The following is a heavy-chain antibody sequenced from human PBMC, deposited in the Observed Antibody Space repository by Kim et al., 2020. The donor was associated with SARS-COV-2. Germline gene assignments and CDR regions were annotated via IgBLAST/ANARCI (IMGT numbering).Heavy chain of an antibody. CDR2: ISAYNGNT. Sequence: ASVKVSCKASGYTFTSYGISWVRQAPGQGLEWMGWISAYNGNTNYAQKLQGRVTMTTDTSTSTAYMELRSLRSDDTAVYYCARDPTGDYDILTGYYPPYYDYGMGVWSRGTTVTVSS. CDR3: ARDPTGDYDILTGYYPPYYDYGMGV. V-gene: IGHV1-18*04. CDR1: GYTFTSYG. D-gene: IGHD3-9*01. J-gene: IGHJ6*02.